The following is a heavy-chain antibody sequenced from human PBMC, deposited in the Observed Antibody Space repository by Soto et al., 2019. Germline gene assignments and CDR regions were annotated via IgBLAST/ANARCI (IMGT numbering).Heavy chain of an antibody. J-gene: IGHJ4*02. V-gene: IGHV3-23*01. Sequence: GGSLRLSCAASGFTFSSYAMSWVRQAPGKGLEWVSAISGSGCSTYYADSVKGRFTISSDNSKNRLYLQMNSLRAEDTAVYYCAKATRIVECLLYFDYWGQGTLVTVSS. CDR2: ISGSGCST. D-gene: IGHD3-3*01. CDR1: GFTFSSYA. CDR3: AKATRIVECLLYFDY.